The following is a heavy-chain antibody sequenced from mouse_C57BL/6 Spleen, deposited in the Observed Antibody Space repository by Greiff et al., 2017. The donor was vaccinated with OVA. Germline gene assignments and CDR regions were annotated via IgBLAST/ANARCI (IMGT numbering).Heavy chain of an antibody. CDR2: ISDGGSYT. J-gene: IGHJ4*01. Sequence: EVKLVESGGGLVKPGGSLKLSCAASGFTFSSYAMSWVRQTPEKRLEWVATISDGGSYTYYPDNVKGRFTISRDNAKNNLYLQMSHLKSEDTAMYYCARELDLRYDGCSYYAMDYWGQGTSVTVSS. D-gene: IGHD2-3*01. CDR3: ARELDLRYDGCSYYAMDY. CDR1: GFTFSSYA. V-gene: IGHV5-4*01.